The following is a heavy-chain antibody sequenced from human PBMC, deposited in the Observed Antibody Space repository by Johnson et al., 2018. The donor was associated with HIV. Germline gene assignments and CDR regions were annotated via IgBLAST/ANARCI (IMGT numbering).Heavy chain of an antibody. D-gene: IGHD3-16*02. J-gene: IGHJ3*02. CDR2: IYSGGGT. CDR3: ARNLWGSYRHDAFDI. CDR1: GLSVSYGY. Sequence: VQLVESGGGLIQPGGSLRLSCAASGLSVSYGYMTWVRQAPGKGLEWVSVIYSGGGTYFADSVTGRFTISRDNAKNTLYLQMNSLRAEDTAVYYCARNLWGSYRHDAFDIWGQGTMVTVSS. V-gene: IGHV3-53*01.